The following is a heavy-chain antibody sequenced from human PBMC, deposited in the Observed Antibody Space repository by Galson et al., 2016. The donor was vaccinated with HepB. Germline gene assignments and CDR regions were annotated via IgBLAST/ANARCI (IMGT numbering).Heavy chain of an antibody. CDR3: ARPANPSGDDPYYFDY. CDR1: GAMFRNYV. Sequence: VKVSCKASGAMFRNYVIHWVRQAPGQGLEWMGGIIPIFASPNYAQTFQGRVTITADESTTTAYMELSSLTSADTAVYYCARPANPSGDDPYYFDYWGQGTLVTVSS. J-gene: IGHJ4*02. V-gene: IGHV1-69*01. CDR2: IIPIFASP. D-gene: IGHD5-12*01.